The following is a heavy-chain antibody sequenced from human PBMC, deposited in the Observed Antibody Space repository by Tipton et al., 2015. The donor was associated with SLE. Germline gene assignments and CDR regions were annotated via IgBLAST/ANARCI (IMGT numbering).Heavy chain of an antibody. CDR2: IYYSGST. V-gene: IGHV4-31*11. CDR3: AREPVYYYYYMDV. J-gene: IGHJ6*03. CDR1: GGSFSGYS. Sequence: SLTCAVYGGSFSGYSWSWIRQHPGKGLEWIGYIYYSGSTYYNPSLKSRLTISVDSSKNQFSLKLSSVTAADTAVYYCAREPVYYYYYMDVWGKGTTVTVSS.